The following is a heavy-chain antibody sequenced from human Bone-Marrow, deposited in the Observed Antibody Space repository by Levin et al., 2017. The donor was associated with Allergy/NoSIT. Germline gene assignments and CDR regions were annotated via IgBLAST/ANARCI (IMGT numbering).Heavy chain of an antibody. V-gene: IGHV1-69*13. Sequence: SVKVSCKASGGTFSSYAISWVRQAPGQGLEWMGGIIPIFGTANYAQKFQGRVTITADESTSTAYMELSSLRSEDTAVYYCARTRLEWLLYFDYWGQGTLVTVSS. CDR3: ARTRLEWLLYFDY. CDR1: GGTFSSYA. D-gene: IGHD3-3*01. CDR2: IIPIFGTA. J-gene: IGHJ4*02.